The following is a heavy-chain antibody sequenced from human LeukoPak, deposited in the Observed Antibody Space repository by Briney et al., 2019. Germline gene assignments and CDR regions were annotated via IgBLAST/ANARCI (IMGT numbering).Heavy chain of an antibody. V-gene: IGHV7-4-1*02. CDR1: GYSFTTYA. Sequence: ASVKVSCKASGYSFTTYAINWVRQAPGQGLEWMGWINTNTGNPTYAQGFTGRFVFSLDTSVSTAYLQISSLKAEDTAVYYCGSFDYSSGWYDWFDPWGQGTLVTASS. CDR2: INTNTGNP. J-gene: IGHJ5*02. CDR3: GSFDYSSGWYDWFDP. D-gene: IGHD6-19*01.